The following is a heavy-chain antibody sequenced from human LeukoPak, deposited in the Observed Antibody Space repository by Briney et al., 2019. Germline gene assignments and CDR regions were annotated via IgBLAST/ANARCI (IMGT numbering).Heavy chain of an antibody. D-gene: IGHD6-6*01. CDR2: IRYDGSNK. J-gene: IGHJ4*02. Sequence: GGSLRLSCAASGFTFSSYGMHWVRQAPGKGLEWVAFIRYDGSNKYYADSVKGRFTISRDNSKNTLYLQMNSLRAEDTAVYYCAKEVEYSSSAGYWGQGTLVTVSS. V-gene: IGHV3-30*02. CDR1: GFTFSSYG. CDR3: AKEVEYSSSAGY.